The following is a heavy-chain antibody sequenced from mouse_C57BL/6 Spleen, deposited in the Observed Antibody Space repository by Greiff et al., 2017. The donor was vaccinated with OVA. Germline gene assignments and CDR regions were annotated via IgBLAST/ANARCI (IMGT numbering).Heavy chain of an antibody. CDR3: ARNYYGSSFDY. CDR1: GFTFSDSG. J-gene: IGHJ2*01. Sequence: VQLKESGGGLVKPGGSLKLSCAASGFTFSDSGMHWVRQAPEQGLEWVSYISSGSSTIYYADTVKGRFTISRDNAKNTLFLQMTSLRSEDTAMYYCARNYYGSSFDYWGQGTTLTVSS. D-gene: IGHD1-1*01. CDR2: ISSGSSTI. V-gene: IGHV5-17*01.